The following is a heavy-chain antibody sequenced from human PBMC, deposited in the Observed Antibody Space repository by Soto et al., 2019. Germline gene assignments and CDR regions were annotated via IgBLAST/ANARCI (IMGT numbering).Heavy chain of an antibody. CDR2: ISAYNGNT. V-gene: IGHV1-18*01. J-gene: IGHJ5*02. D-gene: IGHD4-17*01. Sequence: GASVKVSCKASGYTFTSYGISWVRQATGQGLEWMGWISAYNGNTNYAQKLQGRVTMTTDTSTSTAYMELRSLRSDDTAVYYCSRDYGDCGRSSGNWFDPWGKGTLVTVSS. CDR1: GYTFTSYG. CDR3: SRDYGDCGRSSGNWFDP.